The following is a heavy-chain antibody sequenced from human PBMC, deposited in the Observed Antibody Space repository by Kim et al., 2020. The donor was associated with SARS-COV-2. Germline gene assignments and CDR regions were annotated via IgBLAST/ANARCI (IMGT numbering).Heavy chain of an antibody. CDR2: SSKGGST. J-gene: IGHJ3*02. Sequence: SSKGGSTYYADSVEDKVTISRDNSKNTLYLQMSSLRAEDTAVYYCVAFDIWGQGTMVTVSS. V-gene: IGHV3-64D*06. CDR3: VAFDI.